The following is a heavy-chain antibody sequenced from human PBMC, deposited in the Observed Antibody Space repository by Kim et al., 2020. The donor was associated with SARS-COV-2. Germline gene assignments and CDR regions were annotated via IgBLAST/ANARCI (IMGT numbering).Heavy chain of an antibody. Sequence: KYYADSVRGRLTNSRDDAKNSLNLQMNSLSDEATAVYFCAKVGSAIDSWGQGTLVTVSS. CDR3: AKVGSAIDS. V-gene: IGHV3-48*02. J-gene: IGHJ4*02. CDR2: K. D-gene: IGHD5-12*01.